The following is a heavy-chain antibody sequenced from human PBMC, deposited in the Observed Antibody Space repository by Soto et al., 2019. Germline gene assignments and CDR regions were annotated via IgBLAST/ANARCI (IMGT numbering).Heavy chain of an antibody. CDR1: GSSISSSNW. V-gene: IGHV4-4*02. Sequence: PSETLSLTCAVSGSSISSSNWWSWVHQPPGKGLEWIGEIYHSGSTNYNPSLKSRVTISVDKSKNQFSLKLSSVTAADAAVYYCTSINCSSTSCYHSYGMDVWGQGTTVTVSS. CDR2: IYHSGST. D-gene: IGHD2-2*01. CDR3: TSINCSSTSCYHSYGMDV. J-gene: IGHJ6*02.